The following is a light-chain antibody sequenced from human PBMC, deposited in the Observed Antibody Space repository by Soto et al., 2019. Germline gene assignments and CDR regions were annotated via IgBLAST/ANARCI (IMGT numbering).Light chain of an antibody. Sequence: QSALTQPASVSGSPGQSIAISCTGTRSDVGSYGGVSWYQQHPGKAPTLMIFAVNKRPSGVATRFSGSKSGNTASLTISGLQAEDEADYYCCSSIGGPIWVFGGGTELAVL. J-gene: IGLJ3*02. CDR2: AVN. CDR1: RSDVGSYGG. V-gene: IGLV2-23*02. CDR3: CSSIGGPIWV.